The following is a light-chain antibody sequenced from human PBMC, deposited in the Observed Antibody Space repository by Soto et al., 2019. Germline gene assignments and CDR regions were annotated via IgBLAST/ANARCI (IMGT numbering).Light chain of an antibody. CDR3: SSYTSRGTFV. Sequence: QSALTQPASVSGSPGQSITISCTGSSSDVGGYNYVSWYQQHPGKAPKLMIYDVSNRPSGVSNRFSGSKSGNTASLTISGLQAEDEAVFYCSSYTSRGTFVFGSGTKVTVL. CDR2: DVS. V-gene: IGLV2-14*01. J-gene: IGLJ1*01. CDR1: SSDVGGYNY.